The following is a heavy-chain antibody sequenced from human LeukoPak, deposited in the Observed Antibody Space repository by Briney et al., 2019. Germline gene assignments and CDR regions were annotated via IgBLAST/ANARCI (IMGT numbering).Heavy chain of an antibody. Sequence: PGGSLRLSCAGSGFTFSSYTMSWVRQAPGKGLEWVSSISSSATYIYYADSVRGRFTISRDDAKNSLFLHMNSLRAEDTAVYYCATWDDYGDYVAFKYWGQGTLVNVSS. D-gene: IGHD4-17*01. CDR3: ATWDDYGDYVAFKY. CDR1: GFTFSSYT. V-gene: IGHV3-21*01. J-gene: IGHJ4*02. CDR2: ISSSATYI.